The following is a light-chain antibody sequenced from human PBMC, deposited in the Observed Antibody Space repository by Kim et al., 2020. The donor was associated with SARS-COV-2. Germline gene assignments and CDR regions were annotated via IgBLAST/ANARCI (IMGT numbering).Light chain of an antibody. V-gene: IGKV3-15*01. CDR1: QSVSSN. J-gene: IGKJ1*01. Sequence: EIVMTQSPATLSVSPGERATLSCRASQSVSSNLAWYQHKPGQAPRLLISGASTRATAIPARFSGSGSGTEFTLTISSLQSEDFAVYYCQQYHNWPRTFGQGTKVEI. CDR2: GAS. CDR3: QQYHNWPRT.